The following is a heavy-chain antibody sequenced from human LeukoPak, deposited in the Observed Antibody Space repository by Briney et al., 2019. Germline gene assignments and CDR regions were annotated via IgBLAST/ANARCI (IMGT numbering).Heavy chain of an antibody. CDR1: GFTFSSYS. D-gene: IGHD1-7*01. V-gene: IGHV3-23*01. CDR2: ISGSGGSI. CDR3: AKGGRITGTMDY. J-gene: IGHJ4*02. Sequence: GGSLRLSCAASGFTFSSYSMNWVRQAPGEGLEWVASISGSGGSIYYADSVKGRFTISRDNSQNTLYLQLNSLGAEDTAVYYCAKGGRITGTMDYWGQGTLVTVSS.